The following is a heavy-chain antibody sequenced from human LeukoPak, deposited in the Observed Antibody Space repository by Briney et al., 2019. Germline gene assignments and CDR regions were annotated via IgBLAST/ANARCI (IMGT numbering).Heavy chain of an antibody. CDR2: IYYSGSP. D-gene: IGHD1-1*01. CDR3: ATWRTAKTGFDY. Sequence: SETLSLTCTVSGGSISSNNYYWGWIRQPPGKGLEWIGSIYYSGSPYYNPSLKSRVTISVETSKNQFSLRLRSVTAADTAVYYCATWRTAKTGFDYWGQGTLVTVSS. V-gene: IGHV4-39*01. CDR1: GGSISSNNYY. J-gene: IGHJ4*02.